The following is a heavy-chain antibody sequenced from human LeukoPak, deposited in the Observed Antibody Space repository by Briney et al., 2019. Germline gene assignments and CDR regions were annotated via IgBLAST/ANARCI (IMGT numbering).Heavy chain of an antibody. CDR1: GFIFSNYA. Sequence: GGSLRLSCAASGFIFSNYAMSWVRQAPGKGLEWVSAIDSTGAYTWYADSVKGRFTISRDNSKNTLYLQMNSLRAEDTAVYYCAKDLELAGYWGQGTLVTVSS. CDR3: AKDLELAGY. V-gene: IGHV3-23*01. CDR2: IDSTGAYT. J-gene: IGHJ4*02. D-gene: IGHD3-10*01.